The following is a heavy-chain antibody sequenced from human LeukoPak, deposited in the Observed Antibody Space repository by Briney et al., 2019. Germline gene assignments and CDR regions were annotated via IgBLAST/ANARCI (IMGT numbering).Heavy chain of an antibody. D-gene: IGHD3-22*01. CDR3: AKDHGRITMIVVVIGVFDY. Sequence: GGSLRLSCAASGFTFSSYAMHWVRQAPGKGLEWVAVISYDGSNKYYADSVKGRFTISRDNSKNTLYLQMNSLRAEDTAVYYCAKDHGRITMIVVVIGVFDYWGQGTLVTVSS. J-gene: IGHJ4*02. CDR1: GFTFSSYA. V-gene: IGHV3-30-3*01. CDR2: ISYDGSNK.